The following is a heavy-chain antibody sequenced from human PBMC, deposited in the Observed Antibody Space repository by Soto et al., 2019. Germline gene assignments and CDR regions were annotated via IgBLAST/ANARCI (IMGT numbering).Heavy chain of an antibody. J-gene: IGHJ4*02. D-gene: IGHD1-26*01. CDR2: INTYKGNI. CDR3: ARERGGYKHFDY. CDR1: GYTFTDYG. Sequence: QVQLVQSGAEVKKPGASVRVSCKSSGYTFTDYGITWARQAPGQGLEWMGWINTYKGNINYAQRLQGRVTMTTDTSTSTAYMELRSPTSDDTAVYYCARERGGYKHFDYWGQGALVTVSS. V-gene: IGHV1-18*01.